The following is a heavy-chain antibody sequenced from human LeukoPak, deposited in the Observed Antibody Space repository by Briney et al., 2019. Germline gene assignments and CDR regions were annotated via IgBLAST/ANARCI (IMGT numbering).Heavy chain of an antibody. V-gene: IGHV3-48*03. CDR2: ISTAGDVI. CDR1: RFTFSSYE. CDR3: VRRHYGGYWGMDV. J-gene: IGHJ6*04. Sequence: GGSLRLSCAASRFTFSSYEMNCVRQAPGKGLEWVSYISTAGDVIYYADSVKGRFTISRDNAKSSLYLQIKSLRVDDTALYSCVRRHYGGYWGMDVWGKGTMLTVSS. D-gene: IGHD4-23*01.